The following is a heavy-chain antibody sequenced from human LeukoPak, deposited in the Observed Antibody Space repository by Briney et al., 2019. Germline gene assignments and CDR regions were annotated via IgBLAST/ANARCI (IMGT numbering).Heavy chain of an antibody. CDR2: IYSGGNS. D-gene: IGHD3-22*01. J-gene: IGHJ4*02. CDR1: GFTVSSNY. Sequence: GGSLRLSCAASGFTVSSNYMSWVRQAPGKGLEWVSVIYSGGNSYYADSVKGRFTISRDNSKNTLYLQMNSLRAEDSAVYYCARDRSTYYIDCWGQGTLVTVSS. CDR3: ARDRSTYYIDC. V-gene: IGHV3-66*02.